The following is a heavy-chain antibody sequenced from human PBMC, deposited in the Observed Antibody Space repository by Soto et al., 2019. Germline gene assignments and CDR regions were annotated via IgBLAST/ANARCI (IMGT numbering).Heavy chain of an antibody. V-gene: IGHV3-30*18. CDR3: AKGYCSGGSCYSHVDY. CDR1: GFTFSSYG. CDR2: ISYDGSNK. D-gene: IGHD2-15*01. J-gene: IGHJ4*02. Sequence: QVQLVESGGGVVQPGRSLRLSCAASGFTFSSYGMHWVRQAPGKGLEWVAVISYDGSNKYYADSVKGRFTISRDNSKNTLYRQMNSLRAEDTAVYYCAKGYCSGGSCYSHVDYWGQGTLVTVSS.